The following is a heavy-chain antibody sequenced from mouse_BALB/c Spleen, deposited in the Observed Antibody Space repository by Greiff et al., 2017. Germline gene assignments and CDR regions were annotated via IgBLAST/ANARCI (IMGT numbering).Heavy chain of an antibody. CDR2: IDPENGDT. Sequence: EVQLQQSGAELVRSGASVKLSCTASGFNIKDYYMHWVKQRPEQGLEWIGWIDPENGDTEYAPKFQGKATMTADTSSNTAYLQLSSLTSEDTAVYYCNAHYSYYAMDYWGQGTSVTVSS. D-gene: IGHD1-1*02. CDR3: NAHYSYYAMDY. CDR1: GFNIKDYY. J-gene: IGHJ4*01. V-gene: IGHV14-4*02.